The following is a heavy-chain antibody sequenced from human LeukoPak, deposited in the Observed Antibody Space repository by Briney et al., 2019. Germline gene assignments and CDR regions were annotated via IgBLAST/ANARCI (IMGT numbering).Heavy chain of an antibody. D-gene: IGHD2-15*01. CDR2: IYYSGST. J-gene: IGHJ4*02. V-gene: IGHV4-59*01. CDR1: GGSISSYY. CDR3: ATRSTGVAATFDC. Sequence: KPSETLSLTCTVSGGSISSYYWSWIRQPPGKGLEWIGYIYYSGSTNYNPSLKSRVTISVDTSKNQFSLKLSSVTAADTAVYYCATRSTGVAATFDCWGQGALVTVSS.